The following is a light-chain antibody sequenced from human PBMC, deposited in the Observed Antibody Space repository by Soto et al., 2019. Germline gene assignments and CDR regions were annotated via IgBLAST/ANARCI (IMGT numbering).Light chain of an antibody. V-gene: IGLV2-14*01. J-gene: IGLJ1*01. CDR1: NSDVGKFDY. CDR3: SSYTSSSTLYV. CDR2: AVT. Sequence: QSVLTQPASVSASPGQSITISCTGTNSDVGKFDYVSWYQHHPGKAPKLVISAVTNRPSGVSDRFSGSKSGNTASLTISGLQAEDEADYYCSSYTSSSTLYVFGTGTKLTVL.